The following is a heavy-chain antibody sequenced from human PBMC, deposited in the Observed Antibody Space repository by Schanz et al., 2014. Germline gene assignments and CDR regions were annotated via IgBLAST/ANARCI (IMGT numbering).Heavy chain of an antibody. J-gene: IGHJ3*01. CDR1: GFTFNGAY. CDR3: ARDADYNPTSDFWYDAYDF. CDR2: IEGDGTRT. V-gene: IGHV3-7*01. D-gene: IGHD1-1*01. Sequence: EVQLVESGGGLVKPGDSLRLSCAASGFTFNGAYMTWVRQAPGKGLEWVANIEGDGTRTYYVDSVKGRFTVSRDNAENSLYLHMRSLRVDDTAVYYCARDADYNPTSDFWYDAYDFWGQGTVVTVSS.